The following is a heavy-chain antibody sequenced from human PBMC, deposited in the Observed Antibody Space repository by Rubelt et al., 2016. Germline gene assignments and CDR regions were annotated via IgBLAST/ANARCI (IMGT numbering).Heavy chain of an antibody. CDR1: GGSISSSSYY. J-gene: IGHJ4*02. CDR2: ISYSGST. CDR3: ARLSRGWEVLDY. V-gene: IGHV4-39*01. D-gene: IGHD6-19*01. Sequence: QLQLQESGPGLVKPSETLSPTCTVSGGSISSSSYYWSWIRQPPGKGLEWVGTISYSGSTYYNPSLTSRFTISEATSKNQFTRRLKCVDAAKAAINYCARLSRGWEVLDYGGQGTLDKISS.